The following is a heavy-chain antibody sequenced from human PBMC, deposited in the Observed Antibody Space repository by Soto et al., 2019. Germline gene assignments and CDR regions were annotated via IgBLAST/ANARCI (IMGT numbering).Heavy chain of an antibody. D-gene: IGHD3-10*01. J-gene: IGHJ3*02. CDR3: ARTPYSSFYLAAGSGSHFDI. Sequence: SGPTLVNPTQTLTLTCTFSGLSLSTSEMCVTWIRQPPGKALEYLALIDWDDDKYYRTSLKTRLTISKDTSKNQVVLTMTNMDPVDSATYYCARTPYSSFYLAAGSGSHFDIWGQGTMVTVSS. V-gene: IGHV2-70*01. CDR2: IDWDDDK. CDR1: GLSLSTSEMC.